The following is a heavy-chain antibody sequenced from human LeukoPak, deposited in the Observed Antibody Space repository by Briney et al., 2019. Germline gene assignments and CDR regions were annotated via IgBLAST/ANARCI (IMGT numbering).Heavy chain of an antibody. CDR2: ISYGGSNK. CDR3: ARGERQWLPHDAFDI. D-gene: IGHD6-19*01. V-gene: IGHV3-30*01. Sequence: GGSLRLSCAASGFTFSSYAMHWVRQAPGKGLEWVAVISYGGSNKYYADSVKGRFTISRDNSKNTLYLQMNSLRAEDTAVYYCARGERQWLPHDAFDIWGQGTMVTVSS. CDR1: GFTFSSYA. J-gene: IGHJ3*02.